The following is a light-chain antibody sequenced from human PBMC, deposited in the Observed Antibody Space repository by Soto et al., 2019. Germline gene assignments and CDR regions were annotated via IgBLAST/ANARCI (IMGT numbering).Light chain of an antibody. Sequence: EIVLTQSPVTLSLSPRERATLSCRASENVGTFLAWYQQKPGQAPRLLIYDASNRATGIPARFSGSGSGTDFTLTIGTLEPEDSAIYYCQQRVNWPLTFGRGTKVEIK. V-gene: IGKV3-11*01. CDR3: QQRVNWPLT. J-gene: IGKJ4*01. CDR2: DAS. CDR1: ENVGTF.